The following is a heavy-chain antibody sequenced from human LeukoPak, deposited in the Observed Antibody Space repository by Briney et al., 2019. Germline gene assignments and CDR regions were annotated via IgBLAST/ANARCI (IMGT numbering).Heavy chain of an antibody. J-gene: IGHJ4*02. CDR3: ARRHSFGELPFDY. CDR2: IIPIFGTA. V-gene: IGHV1-69*13. Sequence: SVKVSCKASGGTFSSYAISWVRQAPGQGLEWMGGIIPIFGTANYAQKFQGRVTITADESTSTAYMELSRLRSDDTAVYYCARRHSFGELPFDYWGQGTLVTVSS. CDR1: GGTFSSYA. D-gene: IGHD3-10*01.